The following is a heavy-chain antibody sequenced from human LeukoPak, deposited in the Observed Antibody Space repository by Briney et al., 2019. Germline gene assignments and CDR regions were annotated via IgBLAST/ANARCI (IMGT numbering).Heavy chain of an antibody. Sequence: SVKVSCKASGGTFSSYASSWVRQAPGQGLEWMGRIIPILGIANYAQKFQCRVTITADKSTSTAYMELSSLRSEHTAVYSCARAQGSGSYYPYPWGQGTLVTVSS. CDR2: IIPILGIA. D-gene: IGHD3-10*01. V-gene: IGHV1-69*04. CDR3: ARAQGSGSYYPYP. CDR1: GGTFSSYA. J-gene: IGHJ5*02.